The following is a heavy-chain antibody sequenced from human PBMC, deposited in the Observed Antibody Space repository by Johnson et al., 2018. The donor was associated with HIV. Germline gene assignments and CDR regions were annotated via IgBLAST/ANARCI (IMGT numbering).Heavy chain of an antibody. D-gene: IGHD6-19*01. Sequence: VQLVESGGGVVRPGGSLRLSCAASGFTFSSYWMSWVRQAPGKGLEWVANIKQDGSEKYYGDSVKGRFTISRDSSKNTVYLQMNSLTTEDTAMYYCAKGGYSGCSVCAFDIWGQGTMVNVSS. CDR2: IKQDGSEK. J-gene: IGHJ3*02. CDR3: AKGGYSGCSVCAFDI. V-gene: IGHV3-7*01. CDR1: GFTFSSYW.